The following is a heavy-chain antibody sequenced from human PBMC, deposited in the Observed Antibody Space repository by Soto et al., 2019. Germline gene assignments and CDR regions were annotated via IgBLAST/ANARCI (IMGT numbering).Heavy chain of an antibody. D-gene: IGHD2-8*01. J-gene: IGHJ6*02. CDR1: GYSFTDYH. Sequence: ASVKVSCKASGYSFTDYHIHWVRRAPGQGLEWLGRINPKSGGTSTAQKFQGWVTMTTDTSISTASMELTRLTSDDTAIYYCARGDSTDCSNGVCSFFYNHDMDVWGQGATVTVSS. CDR3: ARGDSTDCSNGVCSFFYNHDMDV. CDR2: INPKSGGT. V-gene: IGHV1-2*04.